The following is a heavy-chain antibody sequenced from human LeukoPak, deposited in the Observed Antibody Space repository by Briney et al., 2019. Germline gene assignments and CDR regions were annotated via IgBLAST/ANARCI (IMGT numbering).Heavy chain of an antibody. D-gene: IGHD2-21*01. Sequence: SETLSLTCAVSGGSISGYYWSWIRQPPGKGLEWIGYIYYSGTTNYNPSLKSRVTISVDTSKNQFSLKLSSVTAADTAVYFCARDPEPIVVVIADSQTLFDYWGQGTLVTVSS. CDR1: GGSISGYY. CDR2: IYYSGTT. V-gene: IGHV4-59*01. CDR3: ARDPEPIVVVIADSQTLFDY. J-gene: IGHJ4*02.